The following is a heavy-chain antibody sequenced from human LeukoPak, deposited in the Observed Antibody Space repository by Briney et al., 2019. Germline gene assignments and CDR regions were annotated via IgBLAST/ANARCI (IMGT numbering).Heavy chain of an antibody. CDR3: ARAAAGSYYYYYMDV. V-gene: IGHV1-69*06. J-gene: IGHJ6*03. Sequence: GSSVKVSCKASGGTFSSYAISWVRQAPGQGLEWMGGIIPIFGTANYAQKFQGRVTITADKSTSTAYMELSSLRSEDTAVYYCARAAAGSYYYYYMDVWGKGTTVTISS. CDR2: IIPIFGTA. D-gene: IGHD6-13*01. CDR1: GGTFSSYA.